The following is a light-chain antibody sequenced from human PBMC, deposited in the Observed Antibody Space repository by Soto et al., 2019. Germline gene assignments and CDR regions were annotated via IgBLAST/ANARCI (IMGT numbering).Light chain of an antibody. CDR2: GAS. CDR1: QSVSSNY. CDR3: QQYGSSPPYT. V-gene: IGKV3-20*01. J-gene: IGKJ2*01. Sequence: EIVLTQSPGPLSLSPGEGATLSCRASQSVSSNYLAWYQQEPGQAPRLLIFGASNRASDIPDRFSGSGSGTDFTLTISRLEPEDFAVYYCQQYGSSPPYTFGQGTKLEIK.